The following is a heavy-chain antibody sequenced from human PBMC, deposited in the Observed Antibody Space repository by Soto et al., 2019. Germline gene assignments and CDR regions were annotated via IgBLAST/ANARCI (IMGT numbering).Heavy chain of an antibody. V-gene: IGHV1-18*04. D-gene: IGHD3-16*01. CDR1: GYTFSNYG. Sequence: QVQLVQSGAEVKKPGASVKVSCKASGYTFSNYGLSWVRQAPGQGLEWMGWINPYSGNTKYIQKLQGRVTLTTDTSTSTVYMELRSLRSDDTAVYYCARVNQSQYRRGENWFDPWGQGTLVTVSS. J-gene: IGHJ5*02. CDR3: ARVNQSQYRRGENWFDP. CDR2: INPYSGNT.